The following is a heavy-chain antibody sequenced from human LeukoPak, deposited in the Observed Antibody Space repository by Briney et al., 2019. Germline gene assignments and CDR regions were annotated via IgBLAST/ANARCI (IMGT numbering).Heavy chain of an antibody. V-gene: IGHV3-74*01. CDR1: GFTYSNYW. J-gene: IGHJ5*02. CDR2: INPDGTTT. D-gene: IGHD1/OR15-1a*01. CDR3: AKDLSWNTADR. Sequence: PGGSLRLSCVGSGFTYSNYWMHWVRQAPGKGPVWVSRINPDGTTTDYADSVKGRFTISRDNAKNLLYLQMNGLRADDTAVYYCAKDLSWNTADRRGEGTLVTVSS.